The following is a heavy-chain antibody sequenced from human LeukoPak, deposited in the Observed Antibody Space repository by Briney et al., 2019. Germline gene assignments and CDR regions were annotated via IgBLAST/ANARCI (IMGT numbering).Heavy chain of an antibody. Sequence: PGGSLRLSCAASGFTFSDYYMNWVRQAPGKGLEWVSYISSSSSTIYYADSVKGRFTISRDNAKNSLYLQMNSLRAEDTAVYYCARGSHKAYCSGGSCSPGYWGQGTLVTVSS. CDR2: ISSSSSTI. V-gene: IGHV3-11*04. D-gene: IGHD2-15*01. J-gene: IGHJ4*02. CDR3: ARGSHKAYCSGGSCSPGY. CDR1: GFTFSDYY.